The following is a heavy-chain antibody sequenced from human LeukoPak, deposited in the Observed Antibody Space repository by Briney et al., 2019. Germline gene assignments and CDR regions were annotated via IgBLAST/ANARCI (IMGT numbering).Heavy chain of an antibody. CDR2: INSDGTT. CDR3: ARDGSLPDY. CDR1: GFTFSSYW. V-gene: IGHV3-74*01. Sequence: GGSLRLSCAASGFTFSSYWMHWVRQVPGKGLVWVSRINSDGTTSYADSVKGRFTISTNNAKNTLYLQMNNLRVEDTAVYYCARDGSLPDYWGQGTLVTVPS. J-gene: IGHJ4*02.